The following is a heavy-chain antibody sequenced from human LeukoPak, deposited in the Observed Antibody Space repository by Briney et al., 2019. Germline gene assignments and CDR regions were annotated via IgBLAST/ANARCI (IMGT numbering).Heavy chain of an antibody. J-gene: IGHJ4*02. CDR1: GFTFSSYE. Sequence: GGSLRLSCAASGFTFSSYEMNWVRQAPGKGLEWVSYISSSGSTIYYADSVKGRFTISRDNAKNSLYLQMNSLRAEDTAVYYCARDDPYYEILTGYYRGYYFDYWGQGTLVTVSS. CDR3: ARDDPYYEILTGYYRGYYFDY. D-gene: IGHD3-9*01. V-gene: IGHV3-48*03. CDR2: ISSSGSTI.